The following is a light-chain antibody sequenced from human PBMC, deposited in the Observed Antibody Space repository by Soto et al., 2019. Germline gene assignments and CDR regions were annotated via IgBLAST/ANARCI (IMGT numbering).Light chain of an antibody. Sequence: DVQMTQSPSSLSASVGDRVTITCQASLDISTYLNWYRQRPGETPELLIYDASNLQTGVPSRFSGSGSGTHFTFTIGSLQPEDIATYYCQQYDNLPESFGQGTKLEI. CDR1: LDISTY. CDR2: DAS. CDR3: QQYDNLPES. J-gene: IGKJ2*03. V-gene: IGKV1-33*01.